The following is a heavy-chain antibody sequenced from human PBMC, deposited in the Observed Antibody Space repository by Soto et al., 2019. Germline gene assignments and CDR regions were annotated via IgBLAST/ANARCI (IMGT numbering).Heavy chain of an antibody. Sequence: PSETLSLTCTVSGGSISSGNYYWSWIRQPPGKGLEWIGFISYSGSAYYNPSLKSRVTISVDTSKNQFSLNLSFVTAADTAVYYCATMGTPATGLYYFDYWGQRTLVTVS. V-gene: IGHV4-30-4*01. CDR2: ISYSGSA. D-gene: IGHD2-15*01. CDR1: GGSISSGNYY. CDR3: ATMGTPATGLYYFDY. J-gene: IGHJ4*02.